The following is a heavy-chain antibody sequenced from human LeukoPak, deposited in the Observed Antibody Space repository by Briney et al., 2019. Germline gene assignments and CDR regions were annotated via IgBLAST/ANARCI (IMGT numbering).Heavy chain of an antibody. V-gene: IGHV4-59*01. Sequence: PSETLSLTCTVSGDSIINYYWSWIRQSPGKELEWIGYMYNRGSTIYNPSLKSRVTISTDTSKNQFSLRLTSVTAADTAVYYCARAEKAVTGTLDYWGQGTLITVSS. CDR1: GDSIINYY. CDR2: MYNRGST. J-gene: IGHJ4*02. CDR3: ARAEKAVTGTLDY. D-gene: IGHD6-19*01.